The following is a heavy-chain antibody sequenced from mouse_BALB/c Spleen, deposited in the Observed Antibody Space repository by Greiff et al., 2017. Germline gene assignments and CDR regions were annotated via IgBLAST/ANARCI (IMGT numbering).Heavy chain of an antibody. D-gene: IGHD2-4*01. CDR3: ARDMITTYYYAMDY. Sequence: EVKVVESGGGLVKPGGSLKLSCAASGFTFSDYYMYWVRQTPEKRLEWVATISDGGSYTYYPDSVKGRFTISRDNAKSNLYLQMSSLKSEDTAMYYCARDMITTYYYAMDYWGQGTSVTVSS. V-gene: IGHV5-4*02. J-gene: IGHJ4*01. CDR1: GFTFSDYY. CDR2: ISDGGSYT.